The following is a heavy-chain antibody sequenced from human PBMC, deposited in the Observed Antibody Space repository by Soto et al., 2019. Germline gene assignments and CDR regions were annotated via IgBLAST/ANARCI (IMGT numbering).Heavy chain of an antibody. J-gene: IGHJ4*02. Sequence: PSETLSLTCTVSGGSISPYYWSWIRQPPGKGLEWIGYIYYKGSTNYNPSLKSRVTISVDTSRNQFSLELTSLTAADTALYYCARGGGPLTDPDYWGPGTLVTVSS. V-gene: IGHV4-59*01. CDR1: GGSISPYY. CDR2: IYYKGST. CDR3: ARGGGPLTDPDY. D-gene: IGHD3-16*01.